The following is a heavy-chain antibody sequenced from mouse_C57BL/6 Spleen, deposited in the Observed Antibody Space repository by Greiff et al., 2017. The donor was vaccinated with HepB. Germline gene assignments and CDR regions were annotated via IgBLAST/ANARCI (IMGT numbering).Heavy chain of an antibody. CDR3: TRLLGYFDY. D-gene: IGHD4-1*01. Sequence: QVQLQQSGAELVRPGASVTLSCKASGYTFTDYEMHWVKQTPVHGLEWIGAIDPETGGTAYNQKFKGKAILTADKSSSTAYMELRSLTSEDSAAYYCTRLLGYFDYWGQGTTLTVSS. V-gene: IGHV1-15*01. CDR2: IDPETGGT. CDR1: GYTFTDYE. J-gene: IGHJ2*01.